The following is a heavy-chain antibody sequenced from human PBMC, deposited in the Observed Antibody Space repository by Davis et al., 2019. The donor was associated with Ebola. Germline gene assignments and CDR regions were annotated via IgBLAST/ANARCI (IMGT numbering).Heavy chain of an antibody. V-gene: IGHV4-59*01. Sequence: MPSETLSLTCTVSGGSISTSYWSWIRQPPGKGLEWIGYIYYSGSTNYNPSLKSRVTISVDTSKNQFSLKLSSVTAADTAVYYCARANPYSSGWYPTDFDYWGQGTLVTVSS. CDR3: ARANPYSSGWYPTDFDY. CDR2: IYYSGST. D-gene: IGHD6-19*01. CDR1: GGSISTSY. J-gene: IGHJ4*02.